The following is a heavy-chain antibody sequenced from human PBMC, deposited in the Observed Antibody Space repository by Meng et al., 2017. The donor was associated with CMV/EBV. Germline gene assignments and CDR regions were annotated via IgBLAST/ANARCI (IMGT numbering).Heavy chain of an antibody. V-gene: IGHV4-34*01. CDR1: VGSCSGYY. CDR2: INHNRNT. D-gene: IGHD3-22*01. J-gene: IGHJ4*02. CDR3: ARVWDSGWDY. Sequence: QVQLKPGGAGLLKPSSTLSLTCAVYVGSCSGYYWSWIRQPPGKWLEWIEEINHNRNTNYNPSLKSRVTISVDTSKNQFFLKLSSVTAADTAVYYCARVWDSGWDYWGQGTLVTVSS.